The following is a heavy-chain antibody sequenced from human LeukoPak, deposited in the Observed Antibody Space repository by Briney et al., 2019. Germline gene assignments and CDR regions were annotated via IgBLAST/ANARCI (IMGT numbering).Heavy chain of an antibody. V-gene: IGHV1-69*05. Sequence: ASVKVSCKASGGTFSSYAISWLRQAPGQGLEWMGGIIPIFGTANYAQKFQGRVTITTDTSTSTAYMELRSLRSDDTAVYYCAREYSSSGGDWFDPWGQGTLVTVSS. J-gene: IGHJ5*02. D-gene: IGHD6-13*01. CDR3: AREYSSSGGDWFDP. CDR2: IIPIFGTA. CDR1: GGTFSSYA.